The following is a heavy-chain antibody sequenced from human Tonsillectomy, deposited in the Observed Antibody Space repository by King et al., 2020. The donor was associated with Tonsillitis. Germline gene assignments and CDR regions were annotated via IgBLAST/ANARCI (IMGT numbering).Heavy chain of an antibody. J-gene: IGHJ4*02. V-gene: IGHV4-59*01. CDR2: IYYSGTI. CDR1: GGSFTSYY. D-gene: IGHD6-19*01. Sequence: VQLQESGPGLVKPSETLSLTCTVSGGSFTSYYWNWIRQPPGKGLEWIWYIYYSGTINYNPSLKSRVTISVDTSKNQFSLKLSSVTAADTAVYYCARGGPSGWYTGFDYWGQGTLVTVSS. CDR3: ARGGPSGWYTGFDY.